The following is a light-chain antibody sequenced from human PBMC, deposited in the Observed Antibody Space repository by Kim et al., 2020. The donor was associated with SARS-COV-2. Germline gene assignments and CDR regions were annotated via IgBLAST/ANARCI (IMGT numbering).Light chain of an antibody. CDR1: NVGWKN. J-gene: IGLJ1*01. CDR2: RDS. CDR3: QVWDSSTYV. Sequence: VARGQRARITCGGNNVGWKNVHWYQQKPGQAPVLVIYRDSNRPSGIPERFSGSNAGNTATLTISRAQAGDEADYYCQVWDSSTYVFGTGTKVTVL. V-gene: IGLV3-9*01.